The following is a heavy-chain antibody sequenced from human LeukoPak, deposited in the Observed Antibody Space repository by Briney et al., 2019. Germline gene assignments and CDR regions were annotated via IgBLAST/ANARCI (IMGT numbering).Heavy chain of an antibody. Sequence: ASVKVSCKASGCTFTGYYMHWVRQAPGQGLEWMGWINPNSGGTNYAQKFQGRVTMTRDTSISTAYMELSRLRSDDTAVYYCARDKYYDSSGWNWFDPWGQGTLVTVSS. CDR3: ARDKYYDSSGWNWFDP. V-gene: IGHV1-2*02. D-gene: IGHD3-22*01. CDR1: GCTFTGYY. J-gene: IGHJ5*02. CDR2: INPNSGGT.